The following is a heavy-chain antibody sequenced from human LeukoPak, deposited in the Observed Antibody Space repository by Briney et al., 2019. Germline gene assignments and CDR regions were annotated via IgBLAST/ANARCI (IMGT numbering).Heavy chain of an antibody. CDR1: GGSISSSSYY. Sequence: PSETLSLTCTVSGGSISSSSYYWGWIHQPPGKGLQWIGSIYYSGSTYYNPSLKSRVTISVDTSKNQFSLKLSSVTAADTAVYYCARHGSVAAAGTSRGRLTAYFDYWGQGTLVTVSS. CDR2: IYYSGST. V-gene: IGHV4-39*01. CDR3: ARHGSVAAAGTSRGRLTAYFDY. J-gene: IGHJ4*02. D-gene: IGHD6-13*01.